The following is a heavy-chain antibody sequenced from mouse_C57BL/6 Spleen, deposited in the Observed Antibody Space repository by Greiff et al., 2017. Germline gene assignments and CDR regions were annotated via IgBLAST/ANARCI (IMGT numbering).Heavy chain of an antibody. Sequence: QVQLKQSGPELVKPGASVKISCKASGYAFSSSWMNWVKQRPGKGLEWIGRIYPGDGDTNYNGQFKGKATLTADKSSSKAYMQLSSLTSEDSAVYFCARWGQLRLRAMDYWGQGTSVTVSS. J-gene: IGHJ4*01. CDR2: IYPGDGDT. V-gene: IGHV1-82*01. CDR3: ARWGQLRLRAMDY. CDR1: GYAFSSSW. D-gene: IGHD3-2*02.